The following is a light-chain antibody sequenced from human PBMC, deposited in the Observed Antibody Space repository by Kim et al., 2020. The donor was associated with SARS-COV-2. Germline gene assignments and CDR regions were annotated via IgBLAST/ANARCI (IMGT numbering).Light chain of an antibody. V-gene: IGLV3-21*01. CDR1: DVGGHS. Sequence: GQTARITCRGGDVGGHSVPWYQQKPRQAPALLMFYDRHRPSGVPARFSCSKSASTATLLISRVEAGDEADYYCQVWNADTDHYVFGTGTKVTVL. CDR2: YDR. J-gene: IGLJ1*01. CDR3: QVWNADTDHYV.